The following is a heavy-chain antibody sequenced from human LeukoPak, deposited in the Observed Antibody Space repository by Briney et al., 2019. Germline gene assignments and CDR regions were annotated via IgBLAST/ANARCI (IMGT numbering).Heavy chain of an antibody. Sequence: GGSLRLSCAASGFTFSSYAMSWVRQAPGKGLEWVSAISGSGGSTYYADSVKGRFTISRDNSKNTLYLQMNSLRAEDTAVYYCAKMDPASIVVVPAAKHFDYWGQGTLVTVSS. D-gene: IGHD2-2*01. J-gene: IGHJ4*02. V-gene: IGHV3-23*01. CDR2: ISGSGGST. CDR3: AKMDPASIVVVPAAKHFDY. CDR1: GFTFSSYA.